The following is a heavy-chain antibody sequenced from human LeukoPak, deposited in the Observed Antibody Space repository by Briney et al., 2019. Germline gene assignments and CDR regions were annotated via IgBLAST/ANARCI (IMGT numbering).Heavy chain of an antibody. CDR1: GYTFTGYY. J-gene: IGHJ4*02. D-gene: IGHD3-16*01. CDR2: INPNSGGT. Sequence: ASVKVSCKASGYTFTGYYMHWVRQAPGQGLEWMGWINPNSGGTNHAQKFQGRVTMTRDTSISTAYMELSRLRSDDTAVYYCARDPTGGGLPDYWGQGTLVTVSS. CDR3: ARDPTGGGLPDY. V-gene: IGHV1-2*02.